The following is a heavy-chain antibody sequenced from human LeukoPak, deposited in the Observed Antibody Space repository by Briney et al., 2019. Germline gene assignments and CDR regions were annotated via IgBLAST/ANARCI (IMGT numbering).Heavy chain of an antibody. D-gene: IGHD2-2*01. J-gene: IGHJ2*01. Sequence: PSQTLSLTCSVYGGSISSGGYAWSWLRQPPGRGLEWIGYIYHTASTHYNPALKTRVTISVDRPNNQFSLKLSSVTAADTAVYYRDRGRGKNQLLKKVYWYVDLWGRGTLVTVSS. CDR3: DRGRGKNQLLKKVYWYVDL. CDR1: GGSISSGGYA. V-gene: IGHV4-30-2*01. CDR2: IYHTAST.